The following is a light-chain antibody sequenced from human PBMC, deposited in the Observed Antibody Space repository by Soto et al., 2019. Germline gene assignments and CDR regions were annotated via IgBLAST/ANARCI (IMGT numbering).Light chain of an antibody. J-gene: IGKJ5*01. CDR2: GAS. V-gene: IGKV3-20*01. CDR1: HSVSSSY. Sequence: EIVLTQSPGTLSLSPGERATLSCRASHSVSSSYLAWYQQKPGQAPRLLISGASSRATGIPDRFSGSGSGTDFTLTISGLEPEDFAVYYCQQYGSSPPITFGQGTRLEIK. CDR3: QQYGSSPPIT.